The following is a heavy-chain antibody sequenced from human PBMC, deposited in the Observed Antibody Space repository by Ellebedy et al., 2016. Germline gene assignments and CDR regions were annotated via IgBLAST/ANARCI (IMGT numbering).Heavy chain of an antibody. CDR3: AREGYCSGGSCYRDYYYYYGMDV. D-gene: IGHD2-15*01. Sequence: GESLKISCAASGFTFSSYAMSWVRQAPGKGLEWVSAISGSGGSTYYADSVKGRFTISRDNAKNSVYLQMNSLRAEDTAVYYCAREGYCSGGSCYRDYYYYYGMDVWGQGTTVTVSS. CDR2: ISGSGGST. CDR1: GFTFSSYA. V-gene: IGHV3-23*01. J-gene: IGHJ6*02.